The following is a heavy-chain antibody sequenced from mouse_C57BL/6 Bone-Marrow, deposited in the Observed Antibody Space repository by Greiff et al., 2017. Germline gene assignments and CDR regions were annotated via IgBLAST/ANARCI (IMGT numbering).Heavy chain of an antibody. D-gene: IGHD1-1*01. Sequence: EVQRVESGEGLVKPGGSLKLSCAASGFTFSSYAMSWVRQTPEKRLEWVAYISSGGDYMYYADTVKGRFTISRDNARNTLYLQMSSLKSEDTAMYYCTRERGYGSSPYYFDYWGQGTTLTVSS. CDR3: TRERGYGSSPYYFDY. CDR2: ISSGGDYM. J-gene: IGHJ2*01. V-gene: IGHV5-9-1*02. CDR1: GFTFSSYA.